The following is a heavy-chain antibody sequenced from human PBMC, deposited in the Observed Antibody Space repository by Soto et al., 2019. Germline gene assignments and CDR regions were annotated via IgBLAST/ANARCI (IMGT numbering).Heavy chain of an antibody. V-gene: IGHV3-53*04. CDR1: GFSVSSNY. J-gene: IGHJ6*03. D-gene: IGHD3-16*01. CDR2: IYTGGSI. CDR3: AIVRGDDWGDYYYMDV. Sequence: EVHLVDSGGGLVQPGGSLRLSCAASGFSVSSNYMSWVRQAPGKGLEWVSLIYTGGSIYYADSVEGRFTISRDNSKNTLYLQMNSLRDEDTAVYYCAIVRGDDWGDYYYMDVWVNGTTVTVSS.